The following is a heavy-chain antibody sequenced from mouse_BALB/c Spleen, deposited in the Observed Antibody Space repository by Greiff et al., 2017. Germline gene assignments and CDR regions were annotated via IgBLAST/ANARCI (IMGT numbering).Heavy chain of an antibody. CDR2: ISSGGSYT. Sequence: EVHLVESGGDLVKPGGSLKLSCAASGFTFSSYGMSWVRQTPDKRLEWVATISSGGSYTYYPDSVKGRFTISRDNAKNTLYLQMSSLKSEDTAMYYCARHYGNLYYAMDYWGQGTSVTVSS. CDR3: ARHYGNLYYAMDY. D-gene: IGHD2-1*01. J-gene: IGHJ4*01. CDR1: GFTFSSYG. V-gene: IGHV5-6*01.